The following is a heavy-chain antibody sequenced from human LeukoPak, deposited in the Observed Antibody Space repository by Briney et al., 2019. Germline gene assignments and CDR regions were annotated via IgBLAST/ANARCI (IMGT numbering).Heavy chain of an antibody. D-gene: IGHD3-10*01. Sequence: PGGSQRLSCAASGFTFSDYYMSWIRQAPGKGLEWVSYISSSSSYTNYADSVKGRFTISRDNAKNSLYLQMNSLRAEDTAVYYCARASGFGESPDYWGQGTLVTLSS. J-gene: IGHJ4*02. CDR3: ARASGFGESPDY. CDR1: GFTFSDYY. CDR2: ISSSSSYT. V-gene: IGHV3-11*05.